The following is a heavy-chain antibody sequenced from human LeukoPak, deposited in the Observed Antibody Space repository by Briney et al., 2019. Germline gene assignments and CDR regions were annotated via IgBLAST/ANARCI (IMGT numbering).Heavy chain of an antibody. J-gene: IGHJ4*02. CDR1: GFSFSNYW. V-gene: IGHV3-74*01. CDR2: VDNDGSGT. D-gene: IGHD5-18*01. CDR3: YGEH. Sequence: GGSLRLSCAASGFSFSNYWMHWVRQVPGKGLVWVSRVDNDGSGTTYADSVKGRFTISRDNAKNTVHLQMNSLYCARSQRGYSYGEHWGQGTPVTVSS.